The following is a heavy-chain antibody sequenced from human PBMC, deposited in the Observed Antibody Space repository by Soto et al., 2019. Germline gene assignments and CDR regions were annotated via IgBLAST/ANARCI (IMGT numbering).Heavy chain of an antibody. CDR1: GFTFSSYG. D-gene: IGHD6-19*01. Sequence: PGGSLRLSCAASGFTFSSYGMHWVRQAPGKGLEWVAVISYDGSNKYYADSVKGRFTISRDNSKNTLYLQMNSLRAEDTAVYYCEKDNVAGNNYYYGMDVWGQGTTVTVSS. CDR2: ISYDGSNK. V-gene: IGHV3-30*18. CDR3: EKDNVAGNNYYYGMDV. J-gene: IGHJ6*02.